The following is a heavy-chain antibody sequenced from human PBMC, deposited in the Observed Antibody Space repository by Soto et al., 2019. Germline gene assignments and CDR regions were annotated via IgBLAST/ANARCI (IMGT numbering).Heavy chain of an antibody. CDR3: ARAPGEWRIAAGGTYYYYYGMDV. CDR1: GGSISSYY. D-gene: IGHD6-13*01. V-gene: IGHV4-59*01. J-gene: IGHJ6*04. CDR2: IYYSGST. Sequence: SETLSLPCTVSGGSISSYYWSWIRQPPGKGLEWIGYIYYSGSTNYNPSLKSRVTISVDTSKNQFSLKLSSVTAADTAVYYCARAPGEWRIAAGGTYYYYYGMDVWGKGTTVTVSS.